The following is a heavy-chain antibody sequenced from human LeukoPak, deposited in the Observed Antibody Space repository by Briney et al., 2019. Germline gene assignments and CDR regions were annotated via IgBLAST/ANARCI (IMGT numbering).Heavy chain of an antibody. J-gene: IGHJ4*02. Sequence: GGSLRLSCAASGFTFNRNGMHWVRQAPGKELEWVAFIRNDGSNKYHAESVKGRLTISRDNSKNTLYLQMNSLRAEDTAVYYCVKDYDSSGYYWSGLDYWGQGTLVTVSS. V-gene: IGHV3-30*02. CDR1: GFTFNRNG. CDR2: IRNDGSNK. D-gene: IGHD3-22*01. CDR3: VKDYDSSGYYWSGLDY.